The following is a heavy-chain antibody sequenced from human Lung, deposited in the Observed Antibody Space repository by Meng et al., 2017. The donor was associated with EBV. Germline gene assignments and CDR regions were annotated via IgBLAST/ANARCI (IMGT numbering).Heavy chain of an antibody. CDR2: IYYSGST. V-gene: IGHV4-30-4*01. CDR3: ARLRLVWMFDY. J-gene: IGHJ4*02. Sequence: QVQLRESGPGVVRPSATLSLTCTVSGGSISSGDYCWSWIRQPPGKGLEWIGYIYYSGSTYYNPSLKSRVTISVDTSKNQFSLKLSSVTAADTAVYYCARLRLVWMFDYWGQGALVTVSS. D-gene: IGHD6-19*01. CDR1: GGSISSGDYC.